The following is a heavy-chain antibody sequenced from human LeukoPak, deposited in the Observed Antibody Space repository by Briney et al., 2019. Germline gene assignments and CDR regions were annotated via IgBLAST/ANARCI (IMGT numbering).Heavy chain of an antibody. D-gene: IGHD3-3*01. CDR1: GGSISSYY. CDR3: ARGRFLDAFGI. V-gene: IGHV4-59*01. J-gene: IGHJ3*02. CDR2: IYYSGST. Sequence: SETLSLTCTVSGGSISSYYWSWIRQPPGKGLEWIGYIYYSGSTKYKPSLKSRVTISVDTSKNQFSLKLSSVTAVDTAVYYCARGRFLDAFGIWGQGTMVTVSS.